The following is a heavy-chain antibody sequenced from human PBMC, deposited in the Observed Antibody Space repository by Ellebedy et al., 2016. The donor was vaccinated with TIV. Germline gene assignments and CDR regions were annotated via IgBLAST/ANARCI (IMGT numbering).Heavy chain of an antibody. V-gene: IGHV4-39*01. D-gene: IGHD3-10*01. Sequence: SETLSLTCTVYGDSISRSSSYWGWIRQPPGKGLEWIGSVYYSGSTDYNPSLKRRVTISADTSKNQFPLRLSSVTAADTAVYYCARWFGELLYVRWFDPWGQGTLVTVSS. CDR1: GDSISRSSSY. CDR2: VYYSGST. CDR3: ARWFGELLYVRWFDP. J-gene: IGHJ5*02.